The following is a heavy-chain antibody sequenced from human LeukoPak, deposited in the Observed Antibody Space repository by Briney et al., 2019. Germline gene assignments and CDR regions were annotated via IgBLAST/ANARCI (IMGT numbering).Heavy chain of an antibody. J-gene: IGHJ4*02. CDR2: IRSKAYGGTT. CDR3: TSLLGYYYGSGSPTTLN. CDR1: GFTFGDYA. D-gene: IGHD3-10*01. Sequence: GGSLTLSCTASGFTFGDYAMSWVRQAPGKGLEWVGFIRSKAYGGTTEYAAPVKGRFTISRDDSKSIAYLQMNSLKTEDTAVYYCTSLLGYYYGSGSPTTLNWGQGTLVTVSS. V-gene: IGHV3-49*04.